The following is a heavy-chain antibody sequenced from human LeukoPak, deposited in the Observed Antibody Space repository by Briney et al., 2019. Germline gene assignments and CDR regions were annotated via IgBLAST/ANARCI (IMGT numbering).Heavy chain of an antibody. CDR2: INHSGST. J-gene: IGHJ4*02. V-gene: IGHV4-34*01. Sequence: PSETLSLTCAVYGGSFSGYYWSWIRQPPGKGLEWIAEINHSGSTNYNPSLKSRVTISVDTSKNQFSLKLSSVTAADTAVYYCARGDYGDRPRFDYWGQGTLVTVSS. CDR1: GGSFSGYY. D-gene: IGHD4-17*01. CDR3: ARGDYGDRPRFDY.